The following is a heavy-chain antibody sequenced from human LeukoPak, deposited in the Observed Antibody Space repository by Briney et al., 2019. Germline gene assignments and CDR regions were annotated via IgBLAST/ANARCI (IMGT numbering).Heavy chain of an antibody. J-gene: IGHJ6*03. CDR2: IRYDGGNK. D-gene: IGHD3-3*01. V-gene: IGHV3-30*02. CDR1: GFTFSSYG. CDR3: AKDLDFGVVIIHYYMDV. Sequence: GGSLRLSCAASGFTFSSYGMHWVRQAPGKGLEWVAFIRYDGGNKYYADSVKGRFTISRDNSKNTLYLQMNSLRAEDTAVYYCAKDLDFGVVIIHYYMDVWGKGTTVTVSS.